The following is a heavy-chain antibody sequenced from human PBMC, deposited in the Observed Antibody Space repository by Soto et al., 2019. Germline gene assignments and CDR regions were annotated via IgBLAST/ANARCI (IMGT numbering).Heavy chain of an antibody. V-gene: IGHV1-18*01. CDR3: ARGVVDVYVITMIVVRGYFDF. CDR2: ISAYNGNT. J-gene: IGHJ4*02. CDR1: GYTFTSYG. D-gene: IGHD3-22*01. Sequence: ASVKVSCKAAGYTFTSYGISWVRQAPGQGLEWMGWISAYNGNTNYAQKLQGRVTMTTDTSTSTAYMELRSLRSDDTAVYYCARGVVDVYVITMIVVRGYFDFWGQGTLVTVSS.